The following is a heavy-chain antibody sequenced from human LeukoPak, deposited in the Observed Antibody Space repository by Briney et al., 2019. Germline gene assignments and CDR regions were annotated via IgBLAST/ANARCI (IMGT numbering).Heavy chain of an antibody. Sequence: GGSLRLSCAASGFTFRSYAMSWVRQAPGKGLEWVSAISGSGGSTYYADSVKGRFTISRDNSKNTLYLQMNSLRAEDTAVYYCAKDPAVVVAARFDYWGQGTLVTVSS. D-gene: IGHD2-15*01. CDR2: ISGSGGST. J-gene: IGHJ4*02. CDR1: GFTFRSYA. CDR3: AKDPAVVVAARFDY. V-gene: IGHV3-23*01.